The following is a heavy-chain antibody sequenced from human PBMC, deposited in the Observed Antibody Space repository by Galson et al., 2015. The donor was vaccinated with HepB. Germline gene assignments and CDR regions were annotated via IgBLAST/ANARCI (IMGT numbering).Heavy chain of an antibody. CDR3: VRDYKYAFDY. V-gene: IGHV3-48*01. D-gene: IGHD2-8*01. Sequence: SLRLSCAASGFTFSGSSMNWVRQAPGQGLEWISYITNTDGGIYYADSVRGRFTISRDDANNSLYLQMNSLSAEDTDMYYCVRDYKYAFDYWGQGTLVTVSS. CDR2: ITNTDGGI. J-gene: IGHJ4*02. CDR1: GFTFSGSS.